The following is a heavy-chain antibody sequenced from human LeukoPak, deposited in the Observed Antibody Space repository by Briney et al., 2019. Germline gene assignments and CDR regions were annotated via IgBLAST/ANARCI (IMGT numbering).Heavy chain of an antibody. V-gene: IGHV3-23*01. CDR3: AKTIAAVWN. Sequence: GGSLRLSCAASGFTFSSYAMSGVRQPPGKGLEWVSAISGSGGSTYYADSVKGRFTISRGNSKNTLYLQMNSLRAEDTAVYYCAKTIAAVWNWGQGTLVTVSS. CDR1: GFTFSSYA. D-gene: IGHD6-13*01. CDR2: ISGSGGST. J-gene: IGHJ4*02.